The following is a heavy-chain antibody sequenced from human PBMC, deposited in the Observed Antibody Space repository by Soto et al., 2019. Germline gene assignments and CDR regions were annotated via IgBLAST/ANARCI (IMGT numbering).Heavy chain of an antibody. CDR2: ISYSGST. D-gene: IGHD3-22*01. CDR3: ARDHPIYDGGCYYRPYWYFAL. V-gene: IGHV4-30-4*01. J-gene: IGHJ2*01. CDR1: GGSISSGNYY. Sequence: QVQLQESGPGLVKPPQTLSLTCTVSGGSISSGNYYWSWIRQPPGKGLEWSGYISYSGSTYYNPWLTSRVTMSEDTSNSQVSLKLSSGSAADTAVYFCARDHPIYDGGCYYRPYWYFALWGRGTLVTVSS.